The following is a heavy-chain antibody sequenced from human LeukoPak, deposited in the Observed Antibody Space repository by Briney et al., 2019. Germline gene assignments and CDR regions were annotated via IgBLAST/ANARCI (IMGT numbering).Heavy chain of an antibody. D-gene: IGHD2-21*01. CDR2: IDHTGKT. CDR1: GGSYSGYY. V-gene: IGHV4-34*01. J-gene: IGHJ1*01. Sequence: SETLSLTCAVNGGSYSGYYWSWIRQSPGKGREWIGDIDHTGKTNYHPSLKRRVTISSDTSNSQFSLQLTSVTDADTAVYYCAGVWVNFQHWGRGTLVTVSA. CDR3: AGVWVNFQH.